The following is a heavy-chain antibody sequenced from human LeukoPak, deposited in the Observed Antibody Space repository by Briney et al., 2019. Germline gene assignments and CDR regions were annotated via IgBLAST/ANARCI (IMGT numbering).Heavy chain of an antibody. D-gene: IGHD3-22*01. Sequence: GRSLRLSCAASGITFSSYGMHWVRQAPGKGLEWVAVIWYDGSNKYYADSVKGRFTISRDNSKNTLYLQMNSLRAEDTAVYYCAKDQYYDSSGYPKFDYWGQGTLVTVSS. CDR1: GITFSSYG. J-gene: IGHJ4*02. V-gene: IGHV3-33*06. CDR2: IWYDGSNK. CDR3: AKDQYYDSSGYPKFDY.